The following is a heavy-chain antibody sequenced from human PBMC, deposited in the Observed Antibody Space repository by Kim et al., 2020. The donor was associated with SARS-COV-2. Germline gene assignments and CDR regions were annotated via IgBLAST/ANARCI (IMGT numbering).Heavy chain of an antibody. V-gene: IGHV3-11*05. CDR2: ISSSSSYT. Sequence: GWSLRLSCAASGFTFSDYYMSWIRQAPGKGLEWVSYISSSSSYTNYADSVKGRFTISRDNAKNSLYLQMNSLRAEDTAVYYCARGATVVDDFDYWGQGTLVTVSS. D-gene: IGHD2-15*01. CDR1: GFTFSDYY. CDR3: ARGATVVDDFDY. J-gene: IGHJ4*02.